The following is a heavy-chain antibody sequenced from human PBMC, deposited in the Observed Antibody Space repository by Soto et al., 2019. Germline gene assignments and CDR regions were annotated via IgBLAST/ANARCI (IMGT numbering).Heavy chain of an antibody. CDR3: ARDETGDSYYYYYGMDV. Sequence: QVQLVQSGAEVKKPGSSVKVSCKASGGTFNTYNINWVRQAPGQGLERMGGILPIFGTTNYAQRFQGRVTITADDSTSTAYMELSSLRSEDTAVYYCARDETGDSYYYYYGMDVWGQGTTVTVTS. CDR1: GGTFNTYN. J-gene: IGHJ6*02. V-gene: IGHV1-69*01. CDR2: ILPIFGTT. D-gene: IGHD7-27*01.